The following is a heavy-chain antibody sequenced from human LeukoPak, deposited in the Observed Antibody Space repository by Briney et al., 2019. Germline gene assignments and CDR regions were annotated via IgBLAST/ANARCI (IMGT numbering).Heavy chain of an antibody. J-gene: IGHJ4*02. CDR1: GFTVSSNY. V-gene: IGHV3-53*01. Sequence: GGSPRLSCAASGFTVSSNYMSWVRQAPGKGLEWVSVIYSGGSTYYADSVKGRFTISRDNSKNTLYLQMNSLRAEDTAVYYCARDRKVGATQDYWGQGTLVTVSS. D-gene: IGHD1-26*01. CDR3: ARDRKVGATQDY. CDR2: IYSGGST.